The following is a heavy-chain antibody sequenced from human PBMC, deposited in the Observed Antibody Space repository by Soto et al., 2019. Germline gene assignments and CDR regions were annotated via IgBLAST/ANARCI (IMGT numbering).Heavy chain of an antibody. Sequence: GTTNSSPSLKSRVTISVDTSKKQFSLRLRSVSAADTAFYYCARDSESYYVFDYWGQGTLVTVSS. J-gene: IGHJ4*02. D-gene: IGHD1-26*01. V-gene: IGHV4-59*01. CDR2: GTT. CDR3: ARDSESYYVFDY.